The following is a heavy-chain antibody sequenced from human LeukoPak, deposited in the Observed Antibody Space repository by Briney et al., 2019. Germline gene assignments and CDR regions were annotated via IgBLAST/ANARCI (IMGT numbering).Heavy chain of an antibody. J-gene: IGHJ4*02. V-gene: IGHV4-4*02. CDR1: GGSISSSNW. Sequence: PSGTLSLTCAVSGGSISSSNWWSWVRQPPGKGLEWIGEIYHSGSTNYNPSLKSRVTISVDTSKNQFSLKLSSVTAADTAVYYCARGGVRIAVAGTFGYWGQGTLVTVSS. CDR3: ARGGVRIAVAGTFGY. CDR2: IYHSGST. D-gene: IGHD6-19*01.